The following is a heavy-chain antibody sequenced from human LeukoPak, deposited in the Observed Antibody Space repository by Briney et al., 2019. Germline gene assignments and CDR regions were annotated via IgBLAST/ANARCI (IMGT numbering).Heavy chain of an antibody. CDR2: ISGRGDNT. V-gene: IGHV3-23*01. CDR3: ARTISTGIAVAAKGY. Sequence: GGSLGLSCAASGFTFSSYAMSWVRQAPGKGLEWVSAISGRGDNTYYADSVKGRFTISRDNSKNRLYLQMNSLRAMDTAVYYCARTISTGIAVAAKGYWGQGTLVTVSS. D-gene: IGHD6-19*01. CDR1: GFTFSSYA. J-gene: IGHJ4*02.